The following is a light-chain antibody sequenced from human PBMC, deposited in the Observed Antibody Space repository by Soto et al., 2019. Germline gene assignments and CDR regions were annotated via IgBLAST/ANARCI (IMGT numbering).Light chain of an antibody. J-gene: IGKJ1*01. CDR2: DAS. CDR3: QQKT. CDR1: QSVSSY. Sequence: EIVLTQSPATLSLSPGERATLSCRASQSVSSYLAWYQQKPGQAPRLLIYDASNRATGIPARFSGSGSGTDFTLTISSLEPEDFAVYYCQQKTFGQGTKVDNK. V-gene: IGKV3-11*01.